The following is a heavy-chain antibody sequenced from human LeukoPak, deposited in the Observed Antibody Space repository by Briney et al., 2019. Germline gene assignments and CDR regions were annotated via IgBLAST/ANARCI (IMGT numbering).Heavy chain of an antibody. CDR1: GFTFDDYA. CDR3: AKDMKSTYYYDSSGYYGY. D-gene: IGHD3-22*01. CDR2: ISGDGGST. V-gene: IGHV3-43*02. J-gene: IGHJ4*02. Sequence: GGSLRLSCAASGFTFDDYAMHWVRQAPGKGLEWVSLISGDGGSTYYADSVKGRFTISRDNCKNSLYLQMNSLRTEDTALYYCAKDMKSTYYYDSSGYYGYWGQGTLVTVSS.